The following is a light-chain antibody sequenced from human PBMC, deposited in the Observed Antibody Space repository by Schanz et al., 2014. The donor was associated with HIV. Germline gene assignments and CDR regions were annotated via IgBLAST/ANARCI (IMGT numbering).Light chain of an antibody. CDR1: QSISTW. CDR3: QQANSFPYT. J-gene: IGKJ2*01. V-gene: IGKV1-5*03. CDR2: KAS. Sequence: DIQMTQSPSTLSASVGDRVTITCRASQSISTWLAWYQQKPGKPPHLLIFKASYLQGGVPSRFSGSGSGTEFTLTISSLQPEDFTTYYCQQANSFPYTFGQGTKLEIK.